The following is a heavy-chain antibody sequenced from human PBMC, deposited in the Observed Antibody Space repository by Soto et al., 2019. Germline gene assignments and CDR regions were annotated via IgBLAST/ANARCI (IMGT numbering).Heavy chain of an antibody. J-gene: IGHJ4*02. Sequence: QVQLVQSGAEVKRPGSSVKVSCKASGGTFSSYGINWVRQAPGQGLEWLGGIIPIFGTPNYAQKFQARLTITADEPTSTAYMELTSLRSDDTAVYYCASDPPSFGYGSLDYWGQGTRVTVSS. CDR1: GGTFSSYG. CDR2: IIPIFGTP. CDR3: ASDPPSFGYGSLDY. V-gene: IGHV1-69*01. D-gene: IGHD3-10*01.